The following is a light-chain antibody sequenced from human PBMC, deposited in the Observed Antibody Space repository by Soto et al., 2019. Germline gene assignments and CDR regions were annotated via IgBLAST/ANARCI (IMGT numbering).Light chain of an antibody. CDR3: HQYGNSPLT. CDR2: GAS. J-gene: IGKJ4*01. V-gene: IGKV3-20*01. CDR1: QSVRSGY. Sequence: EIVLTQSPGTLSLSPGERATLSCRASQSVRSGYFAWYQQKPGQAPRLLIVGASSRATGIPDRFSGGGSGTAFTLTISRLEPEAFALYYCHQYGNSPLTFGGGTKVDIK.